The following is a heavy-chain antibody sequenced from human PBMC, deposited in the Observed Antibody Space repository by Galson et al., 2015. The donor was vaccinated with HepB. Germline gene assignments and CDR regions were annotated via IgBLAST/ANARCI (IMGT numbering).Heavy chain of an antibody. V-gene: IGHV4-34*01. Sequence: SETLSLTCAVYGGAFSGYYWSWIRQPPGKGLEWIGEIDHSGSTNYNPSLKSRVTISVDTSKNQFSLKMSSVTAADTAVYYCARARKVLGVVIERYLKSMDVWGQGTTVTVSS. CDR3: ARARKVLGVVIERYLKSMDV. D-gene: IGHD3-3*01. J-gene: IGHJ6*02. CDR2: IDHSGST. CDR1: GGAFSGYY.